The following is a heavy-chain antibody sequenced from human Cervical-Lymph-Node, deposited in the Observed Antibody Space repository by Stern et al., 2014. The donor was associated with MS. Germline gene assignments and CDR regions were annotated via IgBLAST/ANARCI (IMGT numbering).Heavy chain of an antibody. D-gene: IGHD2-15*01. Sequence: VQLVESGAEVKKPGGSVKVSCKASGFTFTSYGISWVRQAPGHGLEWVGWISAYNGNTNDARKLQGRVTMTTDTSTSTAYRELRSLRSDDTAVYYCARGRLGSENAFDIWGQGTRVTVSS. J-gene: IGHJ3*02. CDR1: GFTFTSYG. CDR2: ISAYNGNT. V-gene: IGHV1-18*01. CDR3: ARGRLGSENAFDI.